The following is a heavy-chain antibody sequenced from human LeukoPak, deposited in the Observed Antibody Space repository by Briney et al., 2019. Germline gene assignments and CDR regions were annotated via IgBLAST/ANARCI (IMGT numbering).Heavy chain of an antibody. D-gene: IGHD3-10*01. CDR1: GYTFTSYG. CDR2: ISAYNGNT. J-gene: IGHJ6*03. CDR3: ARTPGIYGSAEYYYMDV. V-gene: IGHV1-18*01. Sequence: ASVKVSCKASGYTFTSYGISWVRQAPGQGLEWMGWISAYNGNTNYVQKLQGRVTMTTDTSTSTAYMELRSLRSDDTAVYYCARTPGIYGSAEYYYMDVWGKGTTVTVSS.